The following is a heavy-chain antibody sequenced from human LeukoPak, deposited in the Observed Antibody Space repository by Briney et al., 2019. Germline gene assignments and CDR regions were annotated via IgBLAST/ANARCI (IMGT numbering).Heavy chain of an antibody. D-gene: IGHD3-22*01. J-gene: IGHJ6*03. CDR2: INPGGST. CDR1: GITLSNYG. CDR3: ARGRQEISMIIVVMTAVSYYLDA. Sequence: GSLRLSCAVSGITLSNYGMSWIRQSPGKGLEWIGEINPGGSTYFNPSLKSRLTISRDTSKNQFSLRLRSVTAADTGIYYCARGRQEISMIIVVMTAVSYYLDAWGEGTTVTVS. V-gene: IGHV4-34*01.